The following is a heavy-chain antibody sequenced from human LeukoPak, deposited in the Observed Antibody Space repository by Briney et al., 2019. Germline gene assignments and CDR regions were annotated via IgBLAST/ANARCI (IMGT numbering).Heavy chain of an antibody. CDR2: IRVKAYDETT. Sequence: GGSLRLSCTASGFNFGDYSMSWVRQAPGKGLEWVGFIRVKAYDETTEYAASVKGRFTISRDDSKSTAYLQMNSLKTEDTAVYYCSRVMLWFGDVGWFGPWGQGTLVTVSP. V-gene: IGHV3-49*04. CDR1: GFNFGDYS. CDR3: SRVMLWFGDVGWFGP. J-gene: IGHJ5*02. D-gene: IGHD3-10*01.